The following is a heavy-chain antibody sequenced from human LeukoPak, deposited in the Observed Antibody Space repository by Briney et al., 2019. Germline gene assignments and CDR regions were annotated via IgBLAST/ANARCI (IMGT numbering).Heavy chain of an antibody. CDR3: ARERLDIVVVPAATPYYYYYYMDV. D-gene: IGHD2-2*03. CDR2: IKQDGSEK. Sequence: GGSLRLSCAASGFTFSSYWMSWVRQAPGKGLEWVANIKQDGSEKYYVDSVKGRFTISRDNAKNSLYLQMNSLRAEDTAVYYCARERLDIVVVPAATPYYYYYYMDVWGKGTTVTVSS. V-gene: IGHV3-7*01. CDR1: GFTFSSYW. J-gene: IGHJ6*03.